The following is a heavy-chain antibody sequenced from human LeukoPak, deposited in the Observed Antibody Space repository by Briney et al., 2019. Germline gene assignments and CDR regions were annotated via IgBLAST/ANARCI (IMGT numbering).Heavy chain of an antibody. CDR1: GGSFSGYY. Sequence: SETLSLTCAVYGGSFSGYYWSWIRQPPGKGLEWIGSIYYSGSTYYNPSLKSRVTISVDTSKNQFSLKLSSVTAADTAVYYCARVDGYSFYYMDVWGKGTTVTVSS. J-gene: IGHJ6*03. V-gene: IGHV4-34*01. CDR2: IYYSGST. CDR3: ARVDGYSFYYMDV. D-gene: IGHD6-13*01.